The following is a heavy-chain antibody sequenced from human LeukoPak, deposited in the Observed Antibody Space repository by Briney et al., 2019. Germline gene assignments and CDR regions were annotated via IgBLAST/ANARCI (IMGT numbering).Heavy chain of an antibody. Sequence: GASVKVSCKASGGTFSSYAISWVRQAPGQGLKWMGRIIPILGIANYAQKFQGRVTITADKSTSTAYMELSSLRSEDTAVYYCARGVMAYDVRPFEDYWGQGTLVTVSS. J-gene: IGHJ4*02. CDR2: IIPILGIA. V-gene: IGHV1-69*04. CDR1: GGTFSSYA. D-gene: IGHD2-21*01. CDR3: ARGVMAYDVRPFEDY.